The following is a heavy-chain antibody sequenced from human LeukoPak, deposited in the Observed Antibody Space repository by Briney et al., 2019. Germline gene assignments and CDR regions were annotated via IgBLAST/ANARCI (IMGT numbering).Heavy chain of an antibody. V-gene: IGHV4-4*02. D-gene: IGHD1-26*01. Sequence: PSGTLSLTCDVSGGSLSNTNWWSWVRRPPGQGLEWIGEASLAGQTNYNPSLNGRVTMSLDESSNQLSLKLTSVTAADTAIYYCSRESGAFCPFGYWGQGTLVIVPS. CDR1: GGSLSNTNW. CDR3: SRESGAFCPFGY. CDR2: ASLAGQT. J-gene: IGHJ4*02.